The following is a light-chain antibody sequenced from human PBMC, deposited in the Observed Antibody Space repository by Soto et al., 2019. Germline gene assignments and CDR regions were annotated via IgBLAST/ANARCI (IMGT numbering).Light chain of an antibody. Sequence: AIRMTQSPSSFSASIGDRVTITCRASQGISRSLAWYQQKPGKAPKLLIYDASTLQSGVPSRFSGGGSGADFTLSISWLQSEDFATYYCQQYNSYPLTFGPGTKVDVK. CDR3: QQYNSYPLT. CDR2: DAS. V-gene: IGKV1-8*01. J-gene: IGKJ3*01. CDR1: QGISRS.